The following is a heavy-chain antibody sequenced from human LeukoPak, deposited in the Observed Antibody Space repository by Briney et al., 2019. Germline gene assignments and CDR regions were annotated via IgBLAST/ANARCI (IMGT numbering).Heavy chain of an antibody. CDR3: ASLEYSSSSGGWDMDV. J-gene: IGHJ6*03. CDR2: ISGSGGST. CDR1: GFTFSSYA. Sequence: YPGGSLRLSCAASGFTFSSYAMSWVRQAPGKGLEWVSAISGSGGSTYYADSVKGRFTISRDNAKNSLYLQMNSLRAEDTAVYYCASLEYSSSSGGWDMDVWGKGTTVTVSS. V-gene: IGHV3-23*01. D-gene: IGHD6-6*01.